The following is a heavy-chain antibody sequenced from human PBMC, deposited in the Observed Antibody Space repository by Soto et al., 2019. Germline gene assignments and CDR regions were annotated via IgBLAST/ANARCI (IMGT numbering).Heavy chain of an antibody. D-gene: IGHD2-2*01. J-gene: IGHJ6*02. CDR3: ARDGNEVPAAIGANYYYYGMDV. CDR1: GFTFSSYW. Sequence: GGSLRLSCAASGFTFSSYWMSWVRQAPGKGLEWVANIKQDGSEKYYVDSVKGRFTISRDNAKNSLYLQMNSLRAEDTAVYYCARDGNEVPAAIGANYYYYGMDVWGQGTTVTVS. CDR2: IKQDGSEK. V-gene: IGHV3-7*01.